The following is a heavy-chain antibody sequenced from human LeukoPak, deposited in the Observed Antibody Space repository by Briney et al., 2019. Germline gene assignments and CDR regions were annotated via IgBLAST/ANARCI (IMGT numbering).Heavy chain of an antibody. D-gene: IGHD2-2*01. V-gene: IGHV4-61*02. CDR2: IYTSGST. CDR1: GGSISSGSYY. J-gene: IGHJ4*02. CDR3: AREEVVVVPAAGPFDY. Sequence: SETLSLTCTVSGGSISSGSYYWSWIRQPAGKGLEWIGRIYTSGSTNYNPSLKSRVTISVDTSKNQFSLKLSSVTAADTAVYYCAREEVVVVPAAGPFDYWGQGTLVTVSS.